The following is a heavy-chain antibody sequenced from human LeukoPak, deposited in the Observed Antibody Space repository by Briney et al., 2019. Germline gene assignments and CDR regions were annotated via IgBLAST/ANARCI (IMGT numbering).Heavy chain of an antibody. Sequence: GGSLRLSCAASGFTFSDYYMSWIRQAPGKGPEWVSDISSSGSTIYYADSVKGRFTISRDNAKKSLYLQMNSLRAEDTAVYYCARGRGYGSGSYYGMDVWGQGTTVTVSS. V-gene: IGHV3-11*01. J-gene: IGHJ6*02. CDR2: ISSSGSTI. CDR1: GFTFSDYY. CDR3: ARGRGYGSGSYYGMDV. D-gene: IGHD3-10*01.